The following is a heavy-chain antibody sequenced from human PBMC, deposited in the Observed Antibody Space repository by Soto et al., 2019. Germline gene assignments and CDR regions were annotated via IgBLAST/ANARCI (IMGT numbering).Heavy chain of an antibody. Sequence: GGSLRLSCTASGFTFSDYAMSWFRQAPGKGLEWVGFIRSKAYGGTTEYAASVKGRFTISRDDSKSIAYLQMNSLKTEDTAVYYCTRAPAYGDYEVSYYFDYWGQGTLVTVSS. CDR2: IRSKAYGGTT. J-gene: IGHJ4*02. CDR3: TRAPAYGDYEVSYYFDY. V-gene: IGHV3-49*03. D-gene: IGHD4-17*01. CDR1: GFTFSDYA.